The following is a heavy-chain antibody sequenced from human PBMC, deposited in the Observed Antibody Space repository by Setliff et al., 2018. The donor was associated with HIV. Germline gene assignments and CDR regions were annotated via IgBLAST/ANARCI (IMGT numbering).Heavy chain of an antibody. V-gene: IGHV4-34*01. Sequence: SETLSLTCAVYGGPFNGYYWSWIRQPPGKGLEWIGEVNHSGSTNYNPSLKSRVTISLDTSKNQFSLKLTSVTAADTGVYYCAAFDSGRDVWGQGTLVTVSS. CDR1: GGPFNGYY. D-gene: IGHD6-19*01. J-gene: IGHJ4*02. CDR3: AAFDSGRDV. CDR2: VNHSGST.